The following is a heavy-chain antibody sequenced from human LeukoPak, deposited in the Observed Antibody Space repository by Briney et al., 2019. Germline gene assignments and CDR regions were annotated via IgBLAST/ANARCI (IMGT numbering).Heavy chain of an antibody. J-gene: IGHJ6*02. CDR2: MNPNSGNT. CDR1: GYTFTSYD. Sequence: ASVKVSCKASGYTFTSYDINWVRQATGQGLEWMGWMNPNSGNTGYAQKFQGRVTMTADTSTNTAYMELRSLGSDDTAVYYCARSVHVKTYCNSISCWTEGMDIWGQGTAVSVSS. CDR3: ARSVHVKTYCNSISCWTEGMDI. V-gene: IGHV1-8*01. D-gene: IGHD2-2*01.